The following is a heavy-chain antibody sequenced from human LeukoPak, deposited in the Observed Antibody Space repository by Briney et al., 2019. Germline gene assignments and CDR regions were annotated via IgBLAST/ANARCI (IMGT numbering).Heavy chain of an antibody. CDR1: GGSISNYY. CDR2: IFYSGST. V-gene: IGHV4-59*01. D-gene: IGHD6-6*01. J-gene: IGHJ6*03. Sequence: SETLSLTCTVSGGSISNYYWSWIRQPPGKGLEWIGYIFYSGSTKYNPSLKSRVTISVDTSKNQFSLRLSSVTAADTAVYYCARDWGVSARPGYMDVWGKGTTVTVSS. CDR3: ARDWGVSARPGYMDV.